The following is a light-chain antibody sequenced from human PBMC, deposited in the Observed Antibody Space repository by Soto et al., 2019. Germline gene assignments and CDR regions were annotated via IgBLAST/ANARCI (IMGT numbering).Light chain of an antibody. CDR1: QSISSR. CDR3: QQYNSFSGYT. Sequence: DILMTQSPSTLSASVGDRVTISCRASQSISSRLAWYQQKPGKAAKLLIYNASSIESGVPSRFSGSGSGTEFTLTISSLQPDDFAAYYCQQYNSFSGYTFGQGTKLEIK. V-gene: IGKV1-5*03. CDR2: NAS. J-gene: IGKJ2*01.